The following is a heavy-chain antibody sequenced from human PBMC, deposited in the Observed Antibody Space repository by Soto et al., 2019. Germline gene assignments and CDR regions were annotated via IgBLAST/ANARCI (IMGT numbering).Heavy chain of an antibody. Sequence: GSLRLSCAASGFTFSSYAMHWVRQAPGKGLEWVAVISYDGSNKYYADSVKGRFTISRDNSKNTLYLQMNSLRAEDTAVYYCARQGYDSSGYYPFDYWGQG. J-gene: IGHJ4*02. V-gene: IGHV3-30-3*01. CDR3: ARQGYDSSGYYPFDY. D-gene: IGHD3-22*01. CDR2: ISYDGSNK. CDR1: GFTFSSYA.